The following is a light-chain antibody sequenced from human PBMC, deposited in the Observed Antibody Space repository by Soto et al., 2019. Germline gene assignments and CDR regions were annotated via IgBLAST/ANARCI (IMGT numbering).Light chain of an antibody. J-gene: IGKJ1*01. CDR3: QQHGQWPIT. CDR2: AAS. Sequence: IQLTQSPSSLSASVGDRVTITCRASQDISSYLGWYQQKPGKAPKLLIYAASTLQRGVPSRFSGSGSGTEFTLTISSLQPEDFATYYCQQHGQWPITFGQGTKVDIK. CDR1: QDISSY. V-gene: IGKV1-9*01.